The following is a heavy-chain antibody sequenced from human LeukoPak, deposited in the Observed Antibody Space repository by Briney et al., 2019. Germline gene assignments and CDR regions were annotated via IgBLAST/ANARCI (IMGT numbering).Heavy chain of an antibody. Sequence: GGSLRLSCAASGFTFSSYALSWVRQAPGKGLEWVSAISGSGGSTYYADSVKGRFTISRDNSKNTLYLQMNSLRAEVTAVYYCAKAKKYCSGGSCYYFDYWGQGTLVTVSS. J-gene: IGHJ4*02. CDR3: AKAKKYCSGGSCYYFDY. CDR1: GFTFSSYA. CDR2: ISGSGGST. D-gene: IGHD2-15*01. V-gene: IGHV3-23*01.